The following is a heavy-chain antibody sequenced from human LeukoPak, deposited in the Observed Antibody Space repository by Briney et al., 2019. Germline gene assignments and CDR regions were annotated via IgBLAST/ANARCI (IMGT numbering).Heavy chain of an antibody. CDR1: GGTFSSYS. Sequence: SVKVSCKASGGTFSSYSISWVRQAPGQGLEWMGGIIPIFDTADYAQKFQGRVTITVDESTSTAYMELSSLRSEDTAVFYCARISLGAIWGYYYGMDVWGQGTTVTVSS. CDR3: ARISLGAIWGYYYGMDV. D-gene: IGHD1-26*01. V-gene: IGHV1-69*13. J-gene: IGHJ6*02. CDR2: IIPIFDTA.